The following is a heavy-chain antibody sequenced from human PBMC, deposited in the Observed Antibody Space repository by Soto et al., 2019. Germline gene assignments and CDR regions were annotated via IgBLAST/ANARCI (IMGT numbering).Heavy chain of an antibody. J-gene: IGHJ6*02. CDR2: ISSSSVTI. CDR3: ARDRLGCSGGVCYSGYYGMDV. D-gene: IGHD2-15*01. V-gene: IGHV3-48*02. CDR1: GFTFSTYS. Sequence: EVQLVESGGGLVQPGGSLRLSCAASGFTFSTYSLNWVRQAPGKGLEWVSYISSSSVTINYADSVKGRFTISRDNAKNSLYLQMNSLRDEDTAVYYCARDRLGCSGGVCYSGYYGMDVWGQGPTVTVSS.